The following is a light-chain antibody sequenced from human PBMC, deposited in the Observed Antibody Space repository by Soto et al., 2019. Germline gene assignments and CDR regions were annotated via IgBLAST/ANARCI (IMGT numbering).Light chain of an antibody. CDR3: QQSYNAPLT. CDR1: QSINSY. J-gene: IGKJ4*01. Sequence: DIQMTQSPSSLSASVGDRVTITCRASQSINSYLIWYQQRPGKAPKVLIYAASNLHSGVPSRFSGSGSGTDFTLTINSLQPEDFATYYCQQSYNAPLTFGGGTRVEMK. CDR2: AAS. V-gene: IGKV1-39*01.